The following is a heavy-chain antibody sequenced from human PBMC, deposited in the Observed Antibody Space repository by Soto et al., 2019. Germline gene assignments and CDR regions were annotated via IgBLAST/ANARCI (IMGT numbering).Heavy chain of an antibody. CDR1: GFTFSNYA. J-gene: IGHJ4*02. V-gene: IGHV3-30-3*01. CDR3: ARDHFAISGSYFDY. Sequence: QVQLVESGGGVVQPGRSLRLSCAVSGFTFSNYAMHWVRQAPVKGLEWVAVISDDGSNKKYADSVKGRFTISRDNSKNTMYMQMNSLRAEDTALYYCARDHFAISGSYFDYWGQGTLVTVSS. CDR2: ISDDGSNK. D-gene: IGHD3-3*02.